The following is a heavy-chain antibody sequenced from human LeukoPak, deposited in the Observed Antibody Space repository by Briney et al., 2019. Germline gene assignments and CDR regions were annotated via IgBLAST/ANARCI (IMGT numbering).Heavy chain of an antibody. D-gene: IGHD2-2*01. CDR3: ARYTNCTTTSCFSSWFDP. Sequence: SETLSLTCTVSGGSISSYYWSWIRQPPGKGLEWIGYIYYSGSTNYNPSLKSRVTISVDTSKNQFSLKLSSVTAADTAVYYCARYTNCTTTSCFSSWFDPWGQGTLVTVSS. CDR2: IYYSGST. CDR1: GGSISSYY. J-gene: IGHJ5*02. V-gene: IGHV4-59*01.